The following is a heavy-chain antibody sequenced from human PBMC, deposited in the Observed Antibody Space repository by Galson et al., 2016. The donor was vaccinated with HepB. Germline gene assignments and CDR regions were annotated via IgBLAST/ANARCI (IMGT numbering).Heavy chain of an antibody. V-gene: IGHV1-2*02. D-gene: IGHD1-26*01. CDR3: ARARGTYTKRELLHY. CDR2: INPNNGGT. CDR1: GYTFTDYY. J-gene: IGHJ4*02. Sequence: SVKVSCKASGYTFTDYYIHWVRQAPGQGLEYMGWINPNNGGTNYAQKFQGRVTMTSDTSISTAFMELSRLISDDTAVYYCARARGTYTKRELLHYWGQGTLVTVSS.